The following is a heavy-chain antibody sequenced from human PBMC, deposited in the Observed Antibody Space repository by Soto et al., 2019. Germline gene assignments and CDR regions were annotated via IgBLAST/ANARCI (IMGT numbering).Heavy chain of an antibody. CDR2: INHSGST. V-gene: IGHV4-34*01. CDR1: GGSFSGYY. CDR3: ATGTGDPTSDAFDI. D-gene: IGHD7-27*01. Sequence: QVQLQQWGVGLLMPSETLSLTCAVYGGSFSGYYWSWIRQPPGKGLEWIGEINHSGSTNYNPSLKSRVTTSVDTSKNQFSLKLSSVTAADTAVYYCATGTGDPTSDAFDIWGQGTMVTVSS. J-gene: IGHJ3*02.